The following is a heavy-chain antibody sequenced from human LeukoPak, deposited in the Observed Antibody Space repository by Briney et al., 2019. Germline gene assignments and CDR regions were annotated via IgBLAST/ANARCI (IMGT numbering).Heavy chain of an antibody. D-gene: IGHD3-22*01. CDR2: IYTSGST. CDR3: ARDRYYDSSGYLPFDY. Sequence: PSETLSLTCTVSGGSISSYCWSWIRQPAGKGLEWIGRIYTSGSTNYNPSLKSRVTMSVDTSKNQFSLKLSSVTAADTAVYYCARDRYYDSSGYLPFDYWGQGTLVTVSS. V-gene: IGHV4-4*07. CDR1: GGSISSYC. J-gene: IGHJ4*02.